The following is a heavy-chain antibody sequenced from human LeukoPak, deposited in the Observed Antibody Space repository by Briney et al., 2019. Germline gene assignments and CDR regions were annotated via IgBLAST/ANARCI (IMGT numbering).Heavy chain of an antibody. CDR2: IKQDGSEK. CDR3: ARYSSGWYDWFDP. Sequence: GGSLRLSCAASGFTFSSYWMSWVRQAPGKGLEWVANIKQDGSEKYYVDSVKGRFTISRDNAKNSLYLQMSSLRAEDTAVYYCARYSSGWYDWFDPWGQGTLVTVSS. CDR1: GFTFSSYW. D-gene: IGHD6-19*01. J-gene: IGHJ5*02. V-gene: IGHV3-7*01.